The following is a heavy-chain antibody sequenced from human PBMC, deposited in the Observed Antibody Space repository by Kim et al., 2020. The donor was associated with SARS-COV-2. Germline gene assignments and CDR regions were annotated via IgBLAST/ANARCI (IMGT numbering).Heavy chain of an antibody. CDR3: ARQSNLQCLVRGLFDP. Sequence: SETLSLTCTVSGGSISSSSYYWVWIRQPPGKGLEWIVSIYYSGSTYYNPSLKSLVTISVDTSKNQFSLKLSAVTAADAAVYYGARQSNLQCLVRGLFDPWGQGTLVTVSS. V-gene: IGHV4-39*01. CDR2: IYYSGST. D-gene: IGHD6-19*01. J-gene: IGHJ5*02. CDR1: GGSISSSSYY.